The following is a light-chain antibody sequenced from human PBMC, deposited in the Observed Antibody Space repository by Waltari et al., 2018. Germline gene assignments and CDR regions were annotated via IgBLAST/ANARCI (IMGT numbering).Light chain of an antibody. J-gene: IGKJ4*01. CDR2: AAS. CDR1: QDINNH. Sequence: DIQMTQSPSSLSASVGDRVTITCRASQDINNHLAWYQRKPGKLPQLLIYAASTLHSGVPPRFSGSRSGTEFTLTISSLQPEDFATYYCQKYNDVPQPFGGGPRWKSN. V-gene: IGKV1-27*01. CDR3: QKYNDVPQP.